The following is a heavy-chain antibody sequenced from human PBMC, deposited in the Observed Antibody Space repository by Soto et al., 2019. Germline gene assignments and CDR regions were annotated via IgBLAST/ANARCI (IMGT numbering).Heavy chain of an antibody. J-gene: IGHJ6*02. CDR2: IYYSGST. CDR3: ARDAILALDYYYYYGMDV. V-gene: IGHV4-61*01. CDR1: GGSVSSGSYY. Sequence: PSETLSLTCTVSGGSVSSGSYYWSWIRQPPGKGLEWIGYIYYSGSTNYNPSLKGRVTISVDTSKNQFSLKLSSVTAADTAVYYCARDAILALDYYYYYGMDVWGQGTTATVSS. D-gene: IGHD3-3*01.